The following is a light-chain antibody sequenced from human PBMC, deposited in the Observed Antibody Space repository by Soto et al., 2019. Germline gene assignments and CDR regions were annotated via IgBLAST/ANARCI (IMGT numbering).Light chain of an antibody. CDR1: HTVTSNY. V-gene: IGKV3-20*01. CDR3: QQFSSYPLT. J-gene: IGKJ4*01. CDR2: DAS. Sequence: EIVLTQSPGTLSFSPGERATLSCGASHTVTSNYLAWYQQKPGQAPRLLIYDASSRATGIPDRFSGGGSGTDFTLTISRLKPEDFAVYYCQQFSSYPLTFGGGTKVDIK.